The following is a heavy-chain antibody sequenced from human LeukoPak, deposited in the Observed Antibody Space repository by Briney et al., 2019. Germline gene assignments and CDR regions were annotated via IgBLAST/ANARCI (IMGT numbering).Heavy chain of an antibody. CDR3: ARDRLGDYDSSGYYDN. J-gene: IGHJ4*02. D-gene: IGHD3-22*01. Sequence: GGSLRLSCAALRFTFSDYYMSWIRQAPGKGLEWVSYISDSGSTIYYADSVKGRFTISRDNAKNSVYLQMNSLRAEDTAVYYCARDRLGDYDSSGYYDNWGQGTRVTVSS. V-gene: IGHV3-11*01. CDR1: RFTFSDYY. CDR2: ISDSGSTI.